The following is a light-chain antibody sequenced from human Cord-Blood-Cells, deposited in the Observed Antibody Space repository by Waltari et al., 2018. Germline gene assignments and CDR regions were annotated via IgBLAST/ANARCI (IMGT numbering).Light chain of an antibody. J-gene: IGKJ1*01. CDR2: AAS. CDR1: QVISSY. Sequence: VIWLTQPPSLLSASTGDTVTLSCRLSQVISSYLAFYQQKPGKDPELLIYAASTLQSGVPSRFSGSGSGTDFTLTISCLQSEDFATYYCQQYYSFPLTFGQGTKVEIK. V-gene: IGKV1D-8*01. CDR3: QQYYSFPLT.